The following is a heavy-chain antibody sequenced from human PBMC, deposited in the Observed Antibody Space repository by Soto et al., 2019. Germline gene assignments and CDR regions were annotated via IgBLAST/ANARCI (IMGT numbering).Heavy chain of an antibody. D-gene: IGHD1-20*01. J-gene: IGHJ3*02. CDR3: ARSGITGTGDAFDI. V-gene: IGHV3-21*01. CDR1: GFTFSSYS. CDR2: ISSSSSYI. Sequence: GSLILSCAASGFTFSSYSMNWVRQAPGKGLEWVSSISSSSSYIYYADSVKGRFTISRDNAKNSLYLQMNSLRAEDTAVYYCARSGITGTGDAFDIWGQGKMVTVSS.